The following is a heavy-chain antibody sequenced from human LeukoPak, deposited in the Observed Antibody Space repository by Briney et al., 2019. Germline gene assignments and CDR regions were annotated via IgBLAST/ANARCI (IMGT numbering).Heavy chain of an antibody. CDR1: GFTFSTYG. D-gene: IGHD1-26*01. CDR2: ISYDGSDK. Sequence: PGGSLRLSCAASGFTFSTYGMHWVRQAPDKGLEWVTVISYDGSDKYYADSVKGRFTISRDNSRNTLYLQMNSLRVEDTAVYYCAKEVGTFTLDYWGQGTLVTVSS. V-gene: IGHV3-30*18. J-gene: IGHJ4*02. CDR3: AKEVGTFTLDY.